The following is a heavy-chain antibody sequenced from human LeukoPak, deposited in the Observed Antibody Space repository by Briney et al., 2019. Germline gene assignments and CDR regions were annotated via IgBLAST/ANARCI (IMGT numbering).Heavy chain of an antibody. CDR2: IYYSGST. Sequence: SETLSLTCTVSGGSISNYYWSWIRQPPGKGLEWIGYIYYSGSTNYNPSLKSRVTISVDTSKNQFSLKLSSVTAADTAVYYCASSRDYYDSSGYYYYYYGMDVWGQGTTVPVSS. V-gene: IGHV4-59*01. CDR1: GGSISNYY. CDR3: ASSRDYYDSSGYYYYYYGMDV. D-gene: IGHD3-22*01. J-gene: IGHJ6*02.